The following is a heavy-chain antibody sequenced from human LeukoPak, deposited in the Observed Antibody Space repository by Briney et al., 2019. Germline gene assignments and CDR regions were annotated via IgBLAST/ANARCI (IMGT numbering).Heavy chain of an antibody. CDR1: GFTFSSYA. CDR2: ISYDGSNK. Sequence: PGRSLRLSCAASGFTFSSYAMHWVRQAPGKGLEWVAAISYDGSNKHYADSVKGRFTISRDNAKNSLYLQMNSLRDEDTAVYYCARAVSGYIYGYGYWGQGTLVTVSS. D-gene: IGHD5-18*01. CDR3: ARAVSGYIYGYGY. J-gene: IGHJ4*02. V-gene: IGHV3-30-3*01.